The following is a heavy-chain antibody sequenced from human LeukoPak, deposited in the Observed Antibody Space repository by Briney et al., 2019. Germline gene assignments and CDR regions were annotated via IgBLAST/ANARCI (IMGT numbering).Heavy chain of an antibody. D-gene: IGHD6-13*01. Sequence: QPGGSLRLSCAASGFTFSSYSMNWVRQAPGKGLEWVSYISSSSSTIYYADSVKGRSTISRDNAKNSLYLQMNSLRSDDTAVYYCARAFPSSWSDYWGQGTLVTVSS. J-gene: IGHJ4*02. CDR1: GFTFSSYS. CDR3: ARAFPSSWSDY. V-gene: IGHV3-48*01. CDR2: ISSSSSTI.